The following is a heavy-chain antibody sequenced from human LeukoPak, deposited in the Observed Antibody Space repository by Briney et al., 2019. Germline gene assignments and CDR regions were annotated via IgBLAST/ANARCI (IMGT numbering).Heavy chain of an antibody. Sequence: ASVKVSCKASGYTFTSYGISWVRQAPGQGLEWMGWISAYNGNTNYAQKLQGRVTITRDTSASTAYMELSSLRSEDTAVYYCARGGSSGYSFDYWGQGTLVTVSS. CDR1: GYTFTSYG. D-gene: IGHD3-22*01. V-gene: IGHV1-18*01. CDR2: ISAYNGNT. CDR3: ARGGSSGYSFDY. J-gene: IGHJ4*02.